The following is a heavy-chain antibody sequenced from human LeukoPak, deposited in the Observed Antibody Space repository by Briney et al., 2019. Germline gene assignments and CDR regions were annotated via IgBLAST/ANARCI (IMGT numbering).Heavy chain of an antibody. V-gene: IGHV3-23*01. Sequence: GGSLRLSCAASGFTFSSYGMTWVRQAPGKGLECVSVISGSGESTYYADSVKGRFTISRDNSKNTLYLQMKSLRAEDTAVYYCTKRPSNGWYSGSYYMDVWGRGTTVTISS. CDR2: ISGSGEST. CDR1: GFTFSSYG. J-gene: IGHJ6*03. CDR3: TKRPSNGWYSGSYYMDV. D-gene: IGHD6-19*01.